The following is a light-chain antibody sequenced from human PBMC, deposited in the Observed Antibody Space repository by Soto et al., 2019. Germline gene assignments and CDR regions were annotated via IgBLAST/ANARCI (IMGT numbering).Light chain of an antibody. V-gene: IGKV1-39*01. CDR2: AAS. J-gene: IGKJ4*01. Sequence: DIQMTQSPSSLSASVGDRITITCRASQSISSYLNWYQQKPGRAPKVLIYAASSLQSGVPSRFSGSGSGPDFTLTISSLQPEDFATYYCQESYTTPVAFGGGTKVEIK. CDR3: QESYTTPVA. CDR1: QSISSY.